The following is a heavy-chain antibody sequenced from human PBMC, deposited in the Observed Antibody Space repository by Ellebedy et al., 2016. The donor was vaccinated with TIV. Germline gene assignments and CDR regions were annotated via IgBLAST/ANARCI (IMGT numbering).Heavy chain of an antibody. V-gene: IGHV1-2*02. J-gene: IGHJ5*02. D-gene: IGHD4-17*01. CDR2: INPNSGDT. CDR1: GYTFTGSY. Sequence: AASVKVSCKASGYTFTGSYVHWVRQAPGQGLEWMGWINPNSGDTNYAQKFQGRVTMTGDTSTSTAYMELSRLRSDDPAVYYCASLPHYGDSGPWGQGTLVTVSS. CDR3: ASLPHYGDSGP.